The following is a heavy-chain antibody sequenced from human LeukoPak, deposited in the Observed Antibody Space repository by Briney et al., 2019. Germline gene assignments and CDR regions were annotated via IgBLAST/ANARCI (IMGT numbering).Heavy chain of an antibody. Sequence: ASVKVSCKASGYTFTGYYIYWVRQAPGQGLEWMGRINPNSGGTKYAQKFQGRVTITRDTSISTAYMELSRLRSDDTAMYYCAREDFGGYYFDSWGQGTLVTVSS. CDR3: AREDFGGYYFDS. D-gene: IGHD4-23*01. J-gene: IGHJ4*02. CDR1: GYTFTGYY. V-gene: IGHV1-2*06. CDR2: INPNSGGT.